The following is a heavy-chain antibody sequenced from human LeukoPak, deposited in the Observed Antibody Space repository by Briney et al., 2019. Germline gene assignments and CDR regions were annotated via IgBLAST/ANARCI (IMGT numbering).Heavy chain of an antibody. J-gene: IGHJ6*04. V-gene: IGHV3-48*01. CDR2: ISSSGRTV. D-gene: IGHD3/OR15-3a*01. CDR1: GFTFSSYN. CDR3: ARTLDSALDV. Sequence: SGGSLRLSCAGSGFTFSSYNMNWVRQAPGKGLEWISYISSSGRTVYYAESVRGRFAISRDNARSSLYLQMAGLTAEDTAVYYCARTLDSALDVWGNGTTVTVSS.